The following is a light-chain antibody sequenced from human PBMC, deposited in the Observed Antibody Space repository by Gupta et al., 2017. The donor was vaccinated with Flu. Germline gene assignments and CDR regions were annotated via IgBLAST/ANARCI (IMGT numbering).Light chain of an antibody. V-gene: IGKV1-6*01. CDR1: QDIRNT. Sequence: AIQMTQSPSSLSASVRDRVTITCRASQDIRNTLGWYQQKPGKAPKLLMYNVSTLQSGVPSRFSGSGSGTDFTLTISSLHPEDLATYYCRHDDNYPLTFGGGTKVEIK. J-gene: IGKJ4*01. CDR2: NVS. CDR3: RHDDNYPLT.